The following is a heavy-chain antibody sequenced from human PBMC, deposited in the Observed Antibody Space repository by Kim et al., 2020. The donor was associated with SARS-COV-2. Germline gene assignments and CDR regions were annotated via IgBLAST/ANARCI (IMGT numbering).Heavy chain of an antibody. V-gene: IGHV4-59*01. D-gene: IGHD6-19*01. Sequence: NYNPSLRSRVTIALDSSKNQCPLKLTSVTAADTAVYYCATILDVIGWPFGCWGQGTLVTVSS. J-gene: IGHJ4*02. CDR3: ATILDVIGWPFGC.